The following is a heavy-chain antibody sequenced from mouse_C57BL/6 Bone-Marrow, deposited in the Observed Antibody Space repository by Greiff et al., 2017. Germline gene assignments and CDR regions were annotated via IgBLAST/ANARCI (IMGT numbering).Heavy chain of an antibody. CDR2: ISGGGGNT. J-gene: IGHJ4*01. CDR3: ASPDGYYDAMDY. CDR1: GFTFSSYT. Sequence: EVKVVESGGGLVKPGGSLKLSCAASGFTFSSYTMSWVRQTPEKRLEWVATISGGGGNTYYPDSVKGRFTISRDNAKNTLYLQMSSLRSEDTALYYCASPDGYYDAMDYWGQGTSVTVSS. V-gene: IGHV5-9*01. D-gene: IGHD2-3*01.